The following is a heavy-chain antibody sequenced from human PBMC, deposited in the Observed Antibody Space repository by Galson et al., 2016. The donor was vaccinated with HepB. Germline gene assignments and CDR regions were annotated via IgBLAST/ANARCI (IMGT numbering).Heavy chain of an antibody. V-gene: IGHV3-23*01. D-gene: IGHD3-3*01. J-gene: IGHJ6*04. CDR2: INNDGSTT. Sequence: SLRLSCAASGFTFRNYAINWVRQAPGRGLEWLSTINNDGSTTHYADSVKGRFTISRDTSKNTIYFQMRSLRAEDTAIYYCVRYGCRDGRCFGGMDVWGKGTTVAVSS. CDR3: VRYGCRDGRCFGGMDV. CDR1: GFTFRNYA.